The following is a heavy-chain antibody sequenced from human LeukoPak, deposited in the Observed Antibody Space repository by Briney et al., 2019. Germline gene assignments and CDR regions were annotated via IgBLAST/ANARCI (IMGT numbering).Heavy chain of an antibody. CDR3: TRAYGSDY. CDR2: ISNSGSSI. J-gene: IGHJ4*02. V-gene: IGHV3-48*03. D-gene: IGHD4-17*01. CDR1: GFTFSSYE. Sequence: PGGSLRLSCAASGFTFSSYEMNWVRQAPGKGLEWVSYISNSGSSIYYADSVKGRFTISRDNAKNSLYLQMNSLRAEDTAVYYCTRAYGSDYWGQGTLVTVSS.